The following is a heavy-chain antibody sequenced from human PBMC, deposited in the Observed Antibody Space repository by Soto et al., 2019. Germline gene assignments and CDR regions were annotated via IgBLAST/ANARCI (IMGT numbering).Heavy chain of an antibody. D-gene: IGHD3-22*01. CDR3: ARAAYYYDSSGYYPWNYFGY. CDR1: GYTFTSYA. J-gene: IGHJ4*02. V-gene: IGHV1-3*01. CDR2: INAGNGNT. Sequence: ASVKVSCKASGYTFTSYAMHWVRQAPGQRLEWMGWINAGNGNTKYSQKFQGRVTITRDTSASTAYMELSSLRSEDTAVYYCARAAYYYDSSGYYPWNYFGYWGQGTLVTVSS.